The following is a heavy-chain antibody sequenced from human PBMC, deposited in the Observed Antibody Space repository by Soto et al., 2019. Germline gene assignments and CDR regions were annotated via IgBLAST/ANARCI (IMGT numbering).Heavy chain of an antibody. CDR1: GFTFSSYA. V-gene: IGHV3-30-3*01. D-gene: IGHD2-8*01. CDR3: ASMDKSIGTNGLYYYYYGMDV. J-gene: IGHJ6*02. Sequence: QAGGSLRLSCAASGFTFSSYAMHWVRQAPGKGLEWVAVISYDGSNKYYADSVKGRFTISRDNSKNTLYLQMNSLRAEDTAVYYCASMDKSIGTNGLYYYYYGMDVWGQGTTVTVSS. CDR2: ISYDGSNK.